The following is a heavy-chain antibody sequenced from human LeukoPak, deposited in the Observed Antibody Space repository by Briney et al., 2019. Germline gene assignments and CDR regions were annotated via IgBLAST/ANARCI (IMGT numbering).Heavy chain of an antibody. CDR2: ISIDGTNK. CDR1: GFTFSSHA. V-gene: IGHV3-30-3*01. D-gene: IGHD6-13*01. CDR3: ARRTAVAGSDY. Sequence: GRSLRLSCAASGFTFSSHAMHWVRQAPGRGLEWVAVISIDGTNKYYADSVKGRFTISRDTSKNTLYLYMNSLRVDDTGVYYCARRTAVAGSDYWGQGTLVTVSS. J-gene: IGHJ4*02.